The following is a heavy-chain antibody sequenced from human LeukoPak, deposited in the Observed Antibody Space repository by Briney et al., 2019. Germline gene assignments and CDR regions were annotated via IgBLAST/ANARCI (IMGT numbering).Heavy chain of an antibody. D-gene: IGHD5-12*01. CDR3: ARGQYFWWLRLNAFDI. Sequence: SETLSLTCAVYGGSFSGYYWSWIRQPPGKGLEWIGEINHSGSTNYNPSLKSRVTISVDTSKNQFSLKLSSVTAADTAVYYCARGQYFWWLRLNAFDIWGQGTMVTVSS. CDR1: GGSFSGYY. CDR2: INHSGST. J-gene: IGHJ3*02. V-gene: IGHV4-34*01.